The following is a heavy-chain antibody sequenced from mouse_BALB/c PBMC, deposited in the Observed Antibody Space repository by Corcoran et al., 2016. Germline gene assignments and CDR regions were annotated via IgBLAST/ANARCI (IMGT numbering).Heavy chain of an antibody. CDR1: GFNIKDTY. CDR3: ARWGPYGNYAFAY. V-gene: IGHV14-3*02. CDR2: IDPANGNT. Sequence: EVQLQQSGAELVKPGASVKLSCTASGFNIKDTYMHWVKQRPEQGLEWIGRIDPANGNTKYDPKFQGKATITADTSSKTAYLQLSSLTSEDTAVYYCARWGPYGNYAFAYWGQGTLVTVSA. D-gene: IGHD2-1*01. J-gene: IGHJ3*01.